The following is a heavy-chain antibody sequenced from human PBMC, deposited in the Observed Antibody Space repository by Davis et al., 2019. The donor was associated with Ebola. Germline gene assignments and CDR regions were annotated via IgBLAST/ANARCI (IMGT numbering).Heavy chain of an antibody. Sequence: GGSLRLSCAASGFIFSSYVMSWVRQAPGKGLEWVSTLGTSADTYYADSVKGRFTISRENSKNTLYLQMSSLRAEDTAVYYCAKGSDGWYWAFDIWGQGTMVTVSS. CDR1: GFIFSSYV. CDR2: LGTSADT. V-gene: IGHV3-23*01. J-gene: IGHJ3*02. D-gene: IGHD6-19*01. CDR3: AKGSDGWYWAFDI.